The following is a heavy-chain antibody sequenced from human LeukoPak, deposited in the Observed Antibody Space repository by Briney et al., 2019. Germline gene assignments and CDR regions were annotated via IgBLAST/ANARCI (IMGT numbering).Heavy chain of an antibody. CDR2: IIPILGIA. V-gene: IGHV1-69*04. D-gene: IGHD3-22*01. Sequence: SVKVSCKASGGTFSSCAISWVRQAPGQGLEWMGRIIPILGIANYAQKFQGRVTITADKSTSTAYMELSGLRSEDTAVYYCARASHYYDSSGSTDAFDIWGQGTLVTVSS. CDR1: GGTFSSCA. J-gene: IGHJ3*02. CDR3: ARASHYYDSSGSTDAFDI.